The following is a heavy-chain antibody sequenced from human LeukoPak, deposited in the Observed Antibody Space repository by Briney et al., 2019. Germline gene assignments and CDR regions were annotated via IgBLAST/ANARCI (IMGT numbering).Heavy chain of an antibody. CDR2: IYNSGST. D-gene: IGHD5-12*01. Sequence: SETLSLTCAVSGDSIRSYYWSWIRQPPGKGLEWIGYIYNSGSTNYNPSLKSRVTISVDTSKNQFSLKLSSVTAADTAVYYCARHWVGYDSYSFDIWGQGTMVTVSS. CDR3: ARHWVGYDSYSFDI. J-gene: IGHJ3*02. V-gene: IGHV4-59*08. CDR1: GDSIRSYY.